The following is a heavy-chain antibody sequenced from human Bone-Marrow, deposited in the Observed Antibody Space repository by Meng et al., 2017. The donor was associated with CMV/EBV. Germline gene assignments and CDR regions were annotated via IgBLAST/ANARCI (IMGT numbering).Heavy chain of an antibody. J-gene: IGHJ5*02. V-gene: IGHV1-18*01. CDR2: ISAYNGNT. CDR1: TFTSYG. Sequence: TFTSYGISWGRQAPGQGLEWMGWISAYNGNTNYAQKLQGRVTMTTDTSTSTAYMELRSLRSDDTAVYYCAREGVTYYDFWSGHNWFDPWGQGTLVTVSS. CDR3: AREGVTYYDFWSGHNWFDP. D-gene: IGHD3-3*01.